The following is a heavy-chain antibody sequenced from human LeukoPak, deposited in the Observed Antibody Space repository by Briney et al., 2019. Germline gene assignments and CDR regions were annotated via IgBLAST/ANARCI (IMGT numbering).Heavy chain of an antibody. CDR1: GFTFSIYG. D-gene: IGHD1-26*01. Sequence: PGGSLRLSCAACGFTFSIYGMHWVRQAPGKGLEWVALISYDGSNKYYAGSVKGRITISRDNSKNTLYLQMNSLRAEDTAVYYCATHRTGELVVFFDYWGQGTLVTVSS. CDR3: ATHRTGELVVFFDY. J-gene: IGHJ4*02. V-gene: IGHV3-30*03. CDR2: ISYDGSNK.